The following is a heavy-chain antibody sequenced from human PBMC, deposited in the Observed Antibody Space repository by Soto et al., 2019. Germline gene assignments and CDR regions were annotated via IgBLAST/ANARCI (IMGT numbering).Heavy chain of an antibody. CDR2: ITSDSSTI. J-gene: IGHJ6*02. Sequence: EVQFVESGGGLVQPGGSLRLACAASGFTFSSYSLNWVRQAPGKGLEWFSYITSDSSTISYADSVKGRFTVSRDNAKNSLYLQMNSLRDEDTALYYCARVGRGVYGMDVWGQGTSVTVSS. CDR3: ARVGRGVYGMDV. V-gene: IGHV3-48*02. CDR1: GFTFSSYS. D-gene: IGHD2-8*01.